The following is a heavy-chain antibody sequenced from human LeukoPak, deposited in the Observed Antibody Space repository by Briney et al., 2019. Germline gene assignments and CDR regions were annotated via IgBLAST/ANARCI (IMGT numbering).Heavy chain of an antibody. CDR2: ISSSSSTI. CDR1: DFTFSSYS. D-gene: IGHD1-26*01. V-gene: IGHV3-48*01. J-gene: IGHJ4*02. Sequence: PGGSLRLSCEASDFTFSSYSMNWVRQAPGKGLEWVSYISSSSSTIYYAESVKGRFTISRDNAKNSLYLQMNSLRAEDTAVYYCARSRGNSGSYPLDYWGQGTLVTVSS. CDR3: ARSRGNSGSYPLDY.